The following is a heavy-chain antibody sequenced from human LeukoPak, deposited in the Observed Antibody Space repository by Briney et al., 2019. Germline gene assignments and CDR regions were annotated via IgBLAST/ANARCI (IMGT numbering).Heavy chain of an antibody. CDR1: GFTFSSYA. Sequence: GGSLRLSCAASGFTFSSYAMSWVRQAPGKGLEWVSAISGSGFTYYADSVKGRFTISRDNAKNSLYLQMNSLRAEDTAVYYCAREPVVTGNFDYWGQGTLVTVSS. J-gene: IGHJ4*02. CDR2: ISGSGFT. CDR3: AREPVVTGNFDY. V-gene: IGHV3-23*01. D-gene: IGHD4-23*01.